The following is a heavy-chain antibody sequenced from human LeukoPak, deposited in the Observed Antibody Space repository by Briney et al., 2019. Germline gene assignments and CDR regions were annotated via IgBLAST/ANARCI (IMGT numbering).Heavy chain of an antibody. CDR1: GFTFSSYS. CDR3: ARGSSSSSLPADY. CDR2: ISSSSSYI. D-gene: IGHD6-6*01. Sequence: GGSLRLSCAASGFTFSSYSMNWVRQAPGKGLEWVSSISSSSSYIYYADSVKGRFTISRDHPKNSLYLQMNSLRAEDTALYYCARGSSSSSLPADYWGQGTLVTVSS. V-gene: IGHV3-21*01. J-gene: IGHJ4*02.